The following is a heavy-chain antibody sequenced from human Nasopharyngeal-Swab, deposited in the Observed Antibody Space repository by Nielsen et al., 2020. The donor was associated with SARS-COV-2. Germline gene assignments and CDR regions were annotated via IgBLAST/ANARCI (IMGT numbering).Heavy chain of an antibody. D-gene: IGHD3-10*01. Sequence: SETLSLTCTFSGGSISSSSYYWGWIRQPPGKGLEWIGSIYYSGSTYYNPSLKSRVTISVDTSKNQFSLKLSSVTAADTAVYYCARGNYGSGSYHESDYWGQGTLVTVSS. CDR1: GGSISSSSYY. CDR2: IYYSGST. J-gene: IGHJ4*02. V-gene: IGHV4-39*07. CDR3: ARGNYGSGSYHESDY.